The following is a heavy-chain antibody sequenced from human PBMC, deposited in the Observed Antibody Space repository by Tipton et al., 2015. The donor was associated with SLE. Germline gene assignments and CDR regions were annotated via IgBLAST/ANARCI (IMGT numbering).Heavy chain of an antibody. J-gene: IGHJ2*01. Sequence: TFSSYAMSWVRQAPGKGLEWIGSIYYSGSTYYNPSLKSRVTISVDTSKNQFSLKLSSVTAADTAVYYCARDSSERYDFWSGYTGGWYFDLWGRGTLVTVSS. D-gene: IGHD3-3*01. CDR2: IYYSGST. CDR3: ARDSSERYDFWSGYTGGWYFDL. CDR1: TFSSYA. V-gene: IGHV4-39*07.